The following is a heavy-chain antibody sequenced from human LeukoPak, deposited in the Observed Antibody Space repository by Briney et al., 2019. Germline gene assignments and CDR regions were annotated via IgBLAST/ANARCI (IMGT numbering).Heavy chain of an antibody. CDR1: GFTFSGSA. CDR2: IRSKANSYAT. CDR3: TRPVGATLVFDY. V-gene: IGHV3-73*01. D-gene: IGHD1-26*01. Sequence: QSGGSLRLSCAASGFTFSGSAMHWVRQASGKGLEWVGRIRSKANSYATAYAASVKGRFTISRDDSKNTAYLQMNSLKTEDTAVYYCTRPVGATLVFDYWGQGTLVTVSS. J-gene: IGHJ4*02.